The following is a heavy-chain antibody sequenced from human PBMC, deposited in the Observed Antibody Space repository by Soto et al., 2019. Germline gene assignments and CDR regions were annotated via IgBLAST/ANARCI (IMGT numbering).Heavy chain of an antibody. V-gene: IGHV3-48*02. Sequence: SGGSLRLSCAASGFTFSSHTMNWVRQAPGQGLEWISYITSTSSTKNYADSVKGRFTISRDNANNSLYLQMNSLGDEDTAVYYCARRITMVRGPYYYYAMDVWGQGTTVTVSS. CDR2: ITSTSSTK. D-gene: IGHD3-10*01. CDR1: GFTFSSHT. J-gene: IGHJ6*02. CDR3: ARRITMVRGPYYYYAMDV.